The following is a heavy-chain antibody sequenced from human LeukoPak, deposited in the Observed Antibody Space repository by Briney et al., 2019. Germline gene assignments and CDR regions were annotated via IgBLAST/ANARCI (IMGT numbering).Heavy chain of an antibody. J-gene: IGHJ4*02. CDR3: ARAPSGFTYGPRDH. D-gene: IGHD5-18*01. Sequence: ASVKVSCKASGYSLTSYGITWVRQAPGQGLEWMGWISTYDGDANYAQQLQGRVTMTTDTSTITAYMELRSLRSDDTAVYYCARAPSGFTYGPRDHWGQGTLVTVSS. CDR2: ISTYDGDA. CDR1: GYSLTSYG. V-gene: IGHV1-18*01.